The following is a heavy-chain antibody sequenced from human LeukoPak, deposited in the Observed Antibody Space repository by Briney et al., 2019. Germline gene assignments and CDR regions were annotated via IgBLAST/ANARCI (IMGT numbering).Heavy chain of an antibody. CDR3: ARDGTDITASYYFAY. V-gene: IGHV3-21*01. D-gene: IGHD2-15*01. J-gene: IGHJ4*02. Sequence: GSLRLSCAASGFTFSSYSMNWIRQAPGKGLEWVSSISSSSSYIYYADSVKGRFTISRDNAKNSLYLQMNSLRAEDTAVYYCARDGTDITASYYFAYWGQGTLVTVSS. CDR1: GFTFSSYS. CDR2: ISSSSSYI.